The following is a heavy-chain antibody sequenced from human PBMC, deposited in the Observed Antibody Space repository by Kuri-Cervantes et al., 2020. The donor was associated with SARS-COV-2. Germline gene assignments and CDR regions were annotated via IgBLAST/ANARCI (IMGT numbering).Heavy chain of an antibody. Sequence: GGSLRLSCAASGFTFSSYEMNWVRQAPGKGLVWVSRTNTDGSSTSYADSVKGRFTISRDNAKSTLYLQMNSLRAEDTAVYYCARAFLRGGSDYWGQGTLVTVSS. J-gene: IGHJ4*02. D-gene: IGHD1-26*01. CDR2: TNTDGSST. V-gene: IGHV3-74*01. CDR3: ARAFLRGGSDY. CDR1: GFTFSSYE.